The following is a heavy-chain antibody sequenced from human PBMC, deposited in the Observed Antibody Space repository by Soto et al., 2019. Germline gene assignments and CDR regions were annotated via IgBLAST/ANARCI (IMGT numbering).Heavy chain of an antibody. V-gene: IGHV6-1*01. CDR3: ARLIGNSWLDS. D-gene: IGHD2-8*01. CDR1: SDGVSSDSVP. Sequence: HTLSLTCTIASDGVSSDSVPLYRVRQAPSRGLEWLGRTYYRSKWYNDYAVSVKSRITINPDTSNNQLSLQLNSVTPDDTAVYYCARLIGNSWLDSWGQGTLVTVSS. CDR2: TYYRSKWYN. J-gene: IGHJ5*01.